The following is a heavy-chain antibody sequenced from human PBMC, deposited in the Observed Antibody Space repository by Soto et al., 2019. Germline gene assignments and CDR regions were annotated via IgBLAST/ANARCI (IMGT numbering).Heavy chain of an antibody. CDR3: ATSDYGSG. CDR1: GGSISSSSYY. Sequence: QLQLQESGPGLVKPSETLSLTCTVSGGSISSSSYYWGWVRQPPGKGLEWIGSIYYNGNTYYNPSLKSRVTISVDTSKNQFSLKLSSVTAADTAVYYCATSDYGSGWGQGTLVTVSS. J-gene: IGHJ4*02. D-gene: IGHD4-17*01. V-gene: IGHV4-39*01. CDR2: IYYNGNT.